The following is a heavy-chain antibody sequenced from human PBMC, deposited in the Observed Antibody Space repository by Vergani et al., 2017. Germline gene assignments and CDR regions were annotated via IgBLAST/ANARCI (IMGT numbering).Heavy chain of an antibody. CDR3: ARGDDSSGYYYVIDY. CDR2: IYHSVST. CDR1: GGSISGTNW. V-gene: IGHV4-4*03. J-gene: IGHJ4*02. D-gene: IGHD3-22*01. Sequence: QVQLPESGPGLVKPPGTLSLTCAVSGGSISGTNWWSWVRQSPGKGLEWIGEIYHSVSTNYNPSLKSRVTISVDKSKNQFSLKLSSVTAADTAVYYCARGDDSSGYYYVIDYWGQGTLVTVSS.